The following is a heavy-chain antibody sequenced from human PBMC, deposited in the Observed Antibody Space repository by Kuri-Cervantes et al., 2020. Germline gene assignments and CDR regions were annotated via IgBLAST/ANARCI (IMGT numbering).Heavy chain of an antibody. CDR1: GLTFANYA. J-gene: IGHJ3*02. V-gene: IGHV3-23*01. CDR3: AKSGPSNYVRMGAFDI. CDR2: MSGTGDTT. Sequence: GESLKISCAASGLTFANYAMNWVRQAPGKGLEWVSGMSGTGDTTYYADSVKGRFIISRDNSKNTLYLQMNSLRAEDTAVYYCAKSGPSNYVRMGAFDIWGQGTMVTVSS. D-gene: IGHD4-11*01.